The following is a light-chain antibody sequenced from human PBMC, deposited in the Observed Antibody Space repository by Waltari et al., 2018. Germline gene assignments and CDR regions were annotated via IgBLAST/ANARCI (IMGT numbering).Light chain of an antibody. CDR1: QSISKW. J-gene: IGKJ4*01. CDR2: KAS. Sequence: IQMTQPRTTLSASVGDRVLFSCRASQSISKWLAWYQQKPGKAPKLLIYKASTLESGVPSGFSGGGSGTEFTLNISRLQLEDFATYDCQQYNSYSLLSFGGGTKVEIK. CDR3: QQYNSYSLLS. V-gene: IGKV1-5*03.